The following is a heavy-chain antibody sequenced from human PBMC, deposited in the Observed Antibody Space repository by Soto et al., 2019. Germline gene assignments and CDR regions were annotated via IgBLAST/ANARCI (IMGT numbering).Heavy chain of an antibody. V-gene: IGHV3-23*01. CDR2: ISVSGGSE. CDR1: GFTFSSYG. D-gene: IGHD3-22*01. Sequence: PGGSLRLSCAASGFTFSSYGMSWVRQAPGKGLEWVSAISVSGGSEYYADSVKGRFTISRDNSKDTLYLHMNSLRAEDTAVYYCARGDYFDNSGPFSDAFDVWGQGTMVTVS. J-gene: IGHJ3*01. CDR3: ARGDYFDNSGPFSDAFDV.